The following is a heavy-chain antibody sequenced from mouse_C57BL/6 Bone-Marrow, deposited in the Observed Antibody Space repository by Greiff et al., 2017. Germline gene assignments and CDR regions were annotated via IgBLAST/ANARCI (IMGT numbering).Heavy chain of an antibody. CDR3: ARQGGYYYGGYFDV. Sequence: EVKVVESGGDLVKPGGSLKLSCAASGFTFSSYGMSWVRQTPDKRLEWVATISSGGSYTYYPDSVKGRFTISRDNAKNTLYLQMSSLKSEDTAMYYCARQGGYYYGGYFDVWGTGTTVTVSS. CDR1: GFTFSSYG. J-gene: IGHJ1*03. D-gene: IGHD1-1*01. V-gene: IGHV5-6*01. CDR2: ISSGGSYT.